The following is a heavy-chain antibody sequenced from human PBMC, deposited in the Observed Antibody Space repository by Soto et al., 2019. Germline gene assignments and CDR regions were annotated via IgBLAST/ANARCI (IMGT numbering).Heavy chain of an antibody. V-gene: IGHV4-30-4*01. J-gene: IGHJ5*01. CDR1: GDSISTVDYF. D-gene: IGHD2-15*01. CDR3: ARGRYCLTGRCFPNWCDS. Sequence: SETLSLTCSVSGDSISTVDYFWAWIRQPPGQALEYIGYIYKSATTYYNPSFESRVAISLDTSKSQFSLNVTSVTAADTAVYFCARGRYCLTGRCFPNWCDSWGQGTLVTVS. CDR2: IYKSATT.